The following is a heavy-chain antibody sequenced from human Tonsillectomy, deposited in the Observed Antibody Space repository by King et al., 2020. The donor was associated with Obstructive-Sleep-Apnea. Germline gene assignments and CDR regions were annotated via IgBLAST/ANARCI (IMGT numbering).Heavy chain of an antibody. CDR2: IYYSGST. CDR3: ARVSSGSYNYYYYSMDV. V-gene: IGHV4-59*01. CDR1: GGSISSYY. Sequence: VQLQESGPGLVKPSETLSLTCTVSGGSISSYYWSWIRQPPGKGLEWIGYIYYSGSTNYNPSLKSRVTISVDTSKNQFSLKLSSVTAADTAVYYCARVSSGSYNYYYYSMDVWGQGTTVTVSS. J-gene: IGHJ6*02. D-gene: IGHD1-26*01.